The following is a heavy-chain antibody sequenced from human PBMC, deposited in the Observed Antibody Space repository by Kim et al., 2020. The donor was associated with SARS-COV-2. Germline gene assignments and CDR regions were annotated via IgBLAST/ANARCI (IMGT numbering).Heavy chain of an antibody. V-gene: IGHV1-24*01. CDR1: GYTLTELS. Sequence: ASVKVSCKVSGYTLTELSMHWVRQAPGKGLEWMGGFDPEDGETIYAQKFQGRVTMTEDTSTDTAYMELSSLRSEDTAVYYCAAVDSSGYYKEYYFYYWGQGTLVTVSS. D-gene: IGHD3-22*01. J-gene: IGHJ4*02. CDR3: AAVDSSGYYKEYYFYY. CDR2: FDPEDGET.